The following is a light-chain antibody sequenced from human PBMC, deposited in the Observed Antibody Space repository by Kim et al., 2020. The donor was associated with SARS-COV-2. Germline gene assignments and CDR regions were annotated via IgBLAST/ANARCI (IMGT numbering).Light chain of an antibody. J-gene: IGLJ2*01. CDR1: KLEDRY. V-gene: IGLV3-1*01. CDR2: QDT. CDR3: QAWDSNTAV. Sequence: SYELTQPPSVSVSPGQTATITCSGDKLEDRYVCWFQQKPGQSPLLVISQDTKRPSGIPERFSGSNSGNTATLTISGTQATAEADYFCQAWDSNTAVFGGG.